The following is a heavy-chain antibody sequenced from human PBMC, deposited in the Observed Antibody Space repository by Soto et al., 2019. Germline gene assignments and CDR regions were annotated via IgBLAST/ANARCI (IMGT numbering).Heavy chain of an antibody. CDR2: IDPSDSYT. V-gene: IGHV5-10-1*01. CDR3: ARVGVAVAPLDY. D-gene: IGHD6-19*01. Sequence: PGESLKISCKGSGYNFTSYWIDWARQMPEKGLEWMGRIDPSDSYTNYSPSFQGHVTISADKTISTAYLQWSSLKASDTAMYYCARVGVAVAPLDYWGQGTLVTVSS. CDR1: GYNFTSYW. J-gene: IGHJ4*02.